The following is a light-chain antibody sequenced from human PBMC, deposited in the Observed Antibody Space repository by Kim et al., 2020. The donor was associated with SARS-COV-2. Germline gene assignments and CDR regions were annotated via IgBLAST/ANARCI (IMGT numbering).Light chain of an antibody. CDR2: GAS. CDR3: QHYNNWPYT. V-gene: IGKV3-15*01. CDR1: QSVSSN. J-gene: IGKJ2*01. Sequence: EIVMTQSPATLSVSPGERATLSCRASQSVSSNLAWYQQKPGQAPRLLIYGASTRATGIPARFSGSGSGTEFTLTISGLQSEDFAVYYCQHYNNWPYTFGQGTKLEI.